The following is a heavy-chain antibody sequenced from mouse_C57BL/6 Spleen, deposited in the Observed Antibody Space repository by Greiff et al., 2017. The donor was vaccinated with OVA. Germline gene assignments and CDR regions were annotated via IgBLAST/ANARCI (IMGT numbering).Heavy chain of an antibody. V-gene: IGHV1-52*01. CDR1: GYTFTSYW. CDR3: ARGLPPYYAMDY. CDR2: IDPSDSET. D-gene: IGHD3-1*01. J-gene: IGHJ4*01. Sequence: VQLQQPGAELVRPGSSVKLSCKASGYTFTSYWMHWVKQRPIQGLEWIGNIDPSDSETHYNQKFKDKATLTEDKSSSTAYMQLSSLTSEDSAVYYCARGLPPYYAMDYWGQGTSVTVSS.